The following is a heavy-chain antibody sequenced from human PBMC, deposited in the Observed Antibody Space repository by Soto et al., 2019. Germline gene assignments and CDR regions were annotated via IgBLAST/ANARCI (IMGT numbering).Heavy chain of an antibody. J-gene: IGHJ4*02. D-gene: IGHD6-19*01. CDR3: ARSSSLGSGWYFFDY. CDR2: IYYSGST. CDR1: GGSISSYY. Sequence: PSETLSLTCTVSGGSISSYYWSWIRQPPGKGLEWIGYIYYSGSTNYNPSLKSRVTISVDTSKNQFSLKLSSVTAADTAVYYCARSSSLGSGWYFFDYWGQGTLVTVSS. V-gene: IGHV4-59*01.